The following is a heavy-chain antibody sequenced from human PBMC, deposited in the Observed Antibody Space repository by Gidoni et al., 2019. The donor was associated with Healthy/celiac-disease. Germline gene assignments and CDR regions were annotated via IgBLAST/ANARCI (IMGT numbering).Heavy chain of an antibody. CDR2: INPNSGGT. Sequence: QAQLVQSGAEGKKTGASVKVSGTASGYTFTGYDVHWARQAPAQGLECMGWINPNSGGTNYAQKFQGWVTMTRDTSISTAYMELSRLRSDDTAVDYCARDQKEVAAAARAPRGMDVWGQGTTVTVSS. D-gene: IGHD6-13*01. CDR1: GYTFTGYD. V-gene: IGHV1-2*04. J-gene: IGHJ6*02. CDR3: ARDQKEVAAAARAPRGMDV.